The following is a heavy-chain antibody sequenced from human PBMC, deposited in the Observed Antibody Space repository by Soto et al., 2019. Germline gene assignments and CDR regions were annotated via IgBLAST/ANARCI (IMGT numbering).Heavy chain of an antibody. D-gene: IGHD2-21*02. Sequence: SGPTLVNPTQTFTLACTFSGFSLSTSGMGVGWIRQPPGKALEWLALIYWDDDKRYSPSLKSRLTITKDTSKNQVVLTMTNMDPVDTATYYCIQSRCGGDCLQSYASYYYYGMDVWGQGTKVTVSS. CDR1: GFSLSTSGMG. CDR2: IYWDDDK. V-gene: IGHV2-5*02. CDR3: IQSRCGGDCLQSYASYYYYGMDV. J-gene: IGHJ6*02.